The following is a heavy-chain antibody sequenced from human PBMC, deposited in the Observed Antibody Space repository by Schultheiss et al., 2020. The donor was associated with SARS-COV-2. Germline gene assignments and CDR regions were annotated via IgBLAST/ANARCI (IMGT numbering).Heavy chain of an antibody. CDR2: ISSSSSYI. V-gene: IGHV3-21*01. CDR3: AREDWNYLASDYYGMDV. CDR1: GFTFSSYW. J-gene: IGHJ6*02. Sequence: AGSLRLSCAASGFTFSSYWMNWVRQAPGKGLEWVSSISSSSSYIYYADSVKGRFTISRDNAKNSLYLQMNSLRAEDTAVYYCAREDWNYLASDYYGMDVWGQGTTVTVSS. D-gene: IGHD1-7*01.